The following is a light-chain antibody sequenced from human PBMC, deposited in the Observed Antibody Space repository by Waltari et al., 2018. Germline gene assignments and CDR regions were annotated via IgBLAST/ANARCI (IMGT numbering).Light chain of an antibody. V-gene: IGKV1-5*03. CDR1: QNLNNW. Sequence: DIQMTQFPSTLSASVGDRVTITCRASQNLNNWLAWYQQKPGKAPKLLIYTASTLESGVPSRFSGSASGTEFTLTIDSLQPDDFATYYCQQYNTYPRTFGQGTKVEIK. J-gene: IGKJ1*01. CDR3: QQYNTYPRT. CDR2: TAS.